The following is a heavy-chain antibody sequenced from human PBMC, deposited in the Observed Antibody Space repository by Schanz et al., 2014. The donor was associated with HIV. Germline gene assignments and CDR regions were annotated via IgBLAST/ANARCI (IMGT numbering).Heavy chain of an antibody. CDR3: ARDRGQLGDAGMDV. Sequence: QVQLVESGGGVVQPGRSLRLSCAASGFTFDEYAMHWVRQAPGKGLEWVAFISYDGSNKYYADSVKGRFTISRDNSKNTLFLQMNSLRAEDTAVYYCARDRGQLGDAGMDVWGHGTTVTVSS. CDR1: GFTFDEYA. J-gene: IGHJ6*02. CDR2: ISYDGSNK. D-gene: IGHD1-1*01. V-gene: IGHV3-30*03.